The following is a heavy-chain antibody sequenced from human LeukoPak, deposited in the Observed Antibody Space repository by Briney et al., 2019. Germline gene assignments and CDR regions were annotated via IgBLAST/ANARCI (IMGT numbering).Heavy chain of an antibody. D-gene: IGHD5-24*01. CDR3: AKDSSGGYTSH. Sequence: GASVKVSCKTSGYIFRDFYIHWVRQAPGHGLEWMGWINPNGGGTDSAQRFQGRVTLTTDTSTGTAYMDLTSLTSDDTAVYFCAKDSSGGYTSHWGQGTLVTVSS. CDR1: GYIFRDFY. J-gene: IGHJ4*02. V-gene: IGHV1-2*02. CDR2: INPNGGGT.